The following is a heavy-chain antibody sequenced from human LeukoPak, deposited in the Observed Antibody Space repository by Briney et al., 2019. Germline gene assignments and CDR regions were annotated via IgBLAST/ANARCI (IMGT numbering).Heavy chain of an antibody. D-gene: IGHD5-12*01. CDR2: VYQSGST. J-gene: IGHJ4*02. CDR3: VTGRGWLPDY. V-gene: IGHV4-59*08. Sequence: PGGSLRLSCAASGFTFSSYAMSWVRQAPGKGLEWIGYVYQSGSTNYNPSLKSRVTISKDTSKNHFSLNLSSVTAADTAVYFCVTGRGWLPDYWGQGTLVTV. CDR1: GFTFSSYA.